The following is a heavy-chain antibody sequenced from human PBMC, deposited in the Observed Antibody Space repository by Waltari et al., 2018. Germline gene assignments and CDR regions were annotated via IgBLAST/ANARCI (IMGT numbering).Heavy chain of an antibody. CDR3: TTLARGESGDY. Sequence: EVQLVEYGGGLVQPGGSLRLSWADSGFTFNTYWMKLSRQAPGKGLEWVANINPDGSQKFYVDSVKGRFTVSRDNAQNSLYLQMNNLRAEDTAVYYCTTLARGESGDYWGQGTLVTVSS. D-gene: IGHD3-10*01. CDR1: GFTFNTYW. V-gene: IGHV3-7*01. CDR2: INPDGSQK. J-gene: IGHJ4*02.